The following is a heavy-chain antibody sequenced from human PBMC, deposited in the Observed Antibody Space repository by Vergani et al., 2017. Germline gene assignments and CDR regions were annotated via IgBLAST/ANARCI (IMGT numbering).Heavy chain of an antibody. J-gene: IGHJ6*03. V-gene: IGHV1-8*01. CDR1: GYSFSSYD. CDR2: MNPNSGTT. CDR3: ARSTDYPDDYVSSDYFRRTLDV. Sequence: QVQLVQSGAEVKKPGASVKVSCRASGYSFSSYDISWVRQATGQGLEWMGWMNPNSGTTGYAQKFQGRVTMTRNTSINTAYMELSRLSFEDAAVYYCARSTDYPDDYVSSDYFRRTLDVCGKGTTVTVS. D-gene: IGHD4/OR15-4a*01.